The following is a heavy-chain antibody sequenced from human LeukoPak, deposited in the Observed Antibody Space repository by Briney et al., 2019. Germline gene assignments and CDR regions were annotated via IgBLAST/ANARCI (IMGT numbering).Heavy chain of an antibody. CDR3: AGSTSYRAGTTPYDAFDI. V-gene: IGHV1-69*05. D-gene: IGHD1-1*01. CDR1: GGTFSSYA. CDR2: IIPIFGTA. Sequence: ASVKVSCKASGGTFSSYAISWVRQALGQGLEWMGGIIPIFGTANYAQKFQGRVTITTDESTSTAYMELSSLRSEDTAVYYCAGSTSYRAGTTPYDAFDIWGQGTMVTVSS. J-gene: IGHJ3*02.